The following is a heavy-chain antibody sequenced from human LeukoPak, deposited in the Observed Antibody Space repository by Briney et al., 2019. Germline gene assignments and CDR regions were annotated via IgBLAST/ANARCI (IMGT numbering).Heavy chain of an antibody. V-gene: IGHV1-2*02. J-gene: IGHJ4*02. Sequence: GASVKVSCKASGYTFTGYYMHWVRQAPGQGLEWMGWINPNSGGSNYAQKFQGRVTMTRDTSISTAYMELSRLRSDDTAVYYCARGRASPSGYYYDYWGQGTLVTVSS. CDR2: INPNSGGS. CDR1: GYTFTGYY. CDR3: ARGRASPSGYYYDY. D-gene: IGHD3-22*01.